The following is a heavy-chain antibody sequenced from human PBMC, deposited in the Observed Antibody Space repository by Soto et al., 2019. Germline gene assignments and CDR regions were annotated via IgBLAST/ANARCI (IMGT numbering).Heavy chain of an antibody. Sequence: QVQLQESGPGLVKPSGTLSLTCAVSGGSISSSNWWSWVRQPPGKGLEWIGEIYHSGSTNYNPSHKSRVTISVDKSKNHCSQNLSSVTAADTAVYYCAIAQLVPAAAGRLFDPWGQGTLVTVSS. J-gene: IGHJ5*02. CDR3: AIAQLVPAAAGRLFDP. CDR2: IYHSGST. V-gene: IGHV4-4*02. D-gene: IGHD2-2*01. CDR1: GGSISSSNW.